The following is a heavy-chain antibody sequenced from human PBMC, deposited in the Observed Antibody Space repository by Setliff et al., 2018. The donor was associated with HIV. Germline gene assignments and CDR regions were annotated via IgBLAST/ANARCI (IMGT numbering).Heavy chain of an antibody. D-gene: IGHD6-19*01. CDR2: INTNTGNP. CDR3: ARAPLSSGWYDYYYYYGMDV. CDR1: GCTFTDYY. V-gene: IGHV7-4-1*02. Sequence: GASVKVSCKASGCTFTDYYLNWVRQAPGQGLEWMGWINTNTGNPTYAPGFTGRFVFSLDTSVSTAYLQISSLKAEDTAVYYCARAPLSSGWYDYYYYYGMDVWGQGTTVTVSS. J-gene: IGHJ6*02.